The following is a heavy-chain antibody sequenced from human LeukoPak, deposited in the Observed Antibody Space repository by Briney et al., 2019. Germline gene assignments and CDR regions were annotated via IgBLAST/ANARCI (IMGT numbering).Heavy chain of an antibody. D-gene: IGHD2-15*01. V-gene: IGHV4-59*08. CDR1: GGSISSYY. CDR3: ARVGRYCSGGSCYGENWFDP. Sequence: SETLSLTCTVSGGSISSYYWSWIRQPPGKGLEFIGYIYYSGSTNYNPSLKSRVTISVDTSKNQFSLKLRSVTAADTAVYYCARVGRYCSGGSCYGENWFDPWGQGTLVTVSS. CDR2: IYYSGST. J-gene: IGHJ5*02.